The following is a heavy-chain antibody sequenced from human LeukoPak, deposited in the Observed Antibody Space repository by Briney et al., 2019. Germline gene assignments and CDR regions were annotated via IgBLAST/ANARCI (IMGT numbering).Heavy chain of an antibody. D-gene: IGHD2-2*01. CDR2: IIPIFGTA. CDR3: ARGPDIVVVPAVLNWFDP. V-gene: IGHV1-69*05. CDR1: GGTFSSYA. J-gene: IGHJ5*02. Sequence: SVKVSCKASGGTFSSYAISWVRQAPGQGLEWMGGIIPIFGTANYAQKFQGRVTITTDESTSTAYMELSSLRSEDTAVYYCARGPDIVVVPAVLNWFDPWGQGTLVTASS.